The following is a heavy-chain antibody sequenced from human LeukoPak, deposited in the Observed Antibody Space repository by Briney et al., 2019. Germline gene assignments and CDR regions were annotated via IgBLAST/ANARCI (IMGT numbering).Heavy chain of an antibody. CDR3: ATEVIDYGDSDYYYMDV. V-gene: IGHV4-4*07. Sequence: SETLSLTCTVSGGSISSYYWSWIRQPAGKGLEWIGRIYTSGSTNSNPSLKSRATMSVDTSKNQFSLKLSSVPAADTAVYYCATEVIDYGDSDYYYMDVWGKGTTVTVSS. CDR1: GGSISSYY. J-gene: IGHJ6*03. D-gene: IGHD4-17*01. CDR2: IYTSGST.